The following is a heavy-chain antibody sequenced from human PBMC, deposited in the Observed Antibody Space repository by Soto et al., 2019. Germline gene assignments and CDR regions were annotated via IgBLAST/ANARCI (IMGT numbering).Heavy chain of an antibody. CDR3: ARARLRAVYAFDF. V-gene: IGHV4-31*03. Sequence: QVQLQESGPGLVNPSQTLSLTCTVSGGSINNGAYYWSWVRQHPGKGLEWIGYIYYSGSTYFSPSLKSRLTISIDTSKNQFSLKLSSVTAADTAMYYCARARLRAVYAFDFWGQGTMVTVSS. CDR2: IYYSGST. D-gene: IGHD5-12*01. J-gene: IGHJ3*01. CDR1: GGSINNGAYY.